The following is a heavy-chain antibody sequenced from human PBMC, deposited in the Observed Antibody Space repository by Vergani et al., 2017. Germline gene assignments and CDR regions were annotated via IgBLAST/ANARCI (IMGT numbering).Heavy chain of an antibody. J-gene: IGHJ4*02. CDR2: IYYSGST. CDR1: GGSVSSGSYY. Sequence: QVQLQESGPGLVKPSETLSLTCTVSGGSVSSGSYYWSWIRQPAGKGLEWIGYIYYSGSTNYNPSLKSRVTISVDTSKNQFSLKLSSVTAADTAVYYCARDLPSYSGSYSDFGYWGQGTLVTVAS. CDR3: ARDLPSYSGSYSDFGY. D-gene: IGHD1-26*01. V-gene: IGHV4-61*10.